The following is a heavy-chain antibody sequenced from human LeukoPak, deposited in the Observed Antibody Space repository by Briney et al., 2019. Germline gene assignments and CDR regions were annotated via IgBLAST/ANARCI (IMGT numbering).Heavy chain of an antibody. CDR1: GFTFSSYS. CDR2: ISSSGSTI. CDR3: SRLRGYSYGYADY. J-gene: IGHJ4*02. D-gene: IGHD5-18*01. V-gene: IGHV3-48*04. Sequence: GGSLRLSCAASGFTFSSYSMNWVRQAPGKGLEWVSYISSSGSTIDYADPVKGRFTISRDNAKNSLYLQMNSLRAEDTAVYYCSRLRGYSYGYADYWGQGTLVTVSS.